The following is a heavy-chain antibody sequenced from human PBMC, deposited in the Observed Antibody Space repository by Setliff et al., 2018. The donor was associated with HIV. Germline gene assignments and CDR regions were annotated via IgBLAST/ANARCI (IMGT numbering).Heavy chain of an antibody. J-gene: IGHJ5*02. D-gene: IGHD6-13*01. V-gene: IGHV4-4*02. Sequence: PSETLSLTCAVSGGSISSSTWWSWLRQPPGKGLEWIGEIYHRGSANHNPSLKSRVIISVDKSKNKFSLKVSSVTAADTAVYYCARILVAAAGTGFDPWGQGILVTVSS. CDR3: ARILVAAAGTGFDP. CDR2: IYHRGSA. CDR1: GGSISSSTW.